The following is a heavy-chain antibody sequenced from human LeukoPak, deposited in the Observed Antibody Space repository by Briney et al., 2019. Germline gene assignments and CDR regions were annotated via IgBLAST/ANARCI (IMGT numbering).Heavy chain of an antibody. CDR2: ISSSSSYI. Sequence: TPGGSLRLSCAASGFTFSSYSMNWVRQAPGKGLEWVSSISSSSSYIYYADSVKGRFTISRDNAKNSLHLQMNSLRAEDTAVYYCARGPKGDYGEDYWGQGTLVTVSS. D-gene: IGHD4-17*01. CDR3: ARGPKGDYGEDY. V-gene: IGHV3-21*01. J-gene: IGHJ4*02. CDR1: GFTFSSYS.